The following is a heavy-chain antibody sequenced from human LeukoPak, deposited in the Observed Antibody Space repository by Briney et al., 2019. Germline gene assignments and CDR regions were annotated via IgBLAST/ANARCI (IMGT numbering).Heavy chain of an antibody. V-gene: IGHV3-30*04. D-gene: IGHD6-6*01. CDR1: GFTFSSYA. J-gene: IGHJ4*02. CDR2: ISYDGSNK. CDR3: ARGLAARPSGPSNNPPDY. Sequence: GGSLRLSCAASGFTFSSYAMHWVRQAPGKGLEWVAVISYDGSNKYYADSVKGRFTISRDNSKNTLYLQMNSLRAEDTAVYYCARGLAARPSGPSNNPPDYWGQGTLVTVSS.